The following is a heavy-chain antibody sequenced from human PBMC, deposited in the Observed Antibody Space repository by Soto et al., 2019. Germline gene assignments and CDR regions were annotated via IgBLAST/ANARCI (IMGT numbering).Heavy chain of an antibody. V-gene: IGHV5-10-1*01. Sequence: GESLKISCRGSGYSFTTYWISWVRQMPGKGLEWMGRIDPSDSYTNYSPSFQGHVTISADKSISTSYLQWSSLKASDTAMYYCARHRAAVAGWGYWGQGTLFTVSS. CDR2: IDPSDSYT. J-gene: IGHJ4*02. CDR1: GYSFTTYW. CDR3: ARHRAAVAGWGY. D-gene: IGHD6-19*01.